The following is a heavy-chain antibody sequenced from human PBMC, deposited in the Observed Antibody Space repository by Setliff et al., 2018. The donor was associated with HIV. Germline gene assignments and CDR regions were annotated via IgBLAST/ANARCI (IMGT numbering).Heavy chain of an antibody. Sequence: ASVKVSCKASGYSFTDYFIHWVRQAPGRGLEWMGWISPHSGGTRTTRTFRGRVTMTRDTSINTAYMELSGLRSDDTAVYYCARQLSNSLESWGKGTTVTVSS. CDR1: GYSFTDYF. CDR3: ARQLSNSLES. CDR2: ISPHSGGT. D-gene: IGHD1-1*01. J-gene: IGHJ6*04. V-gene: IGHV1-2*02.